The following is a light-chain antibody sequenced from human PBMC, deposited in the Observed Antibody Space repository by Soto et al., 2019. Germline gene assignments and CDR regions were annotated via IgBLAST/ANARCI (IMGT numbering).Light chain of an antibody. CDR2: EVS. CDR3: TSYTSSSTYV. V-gene: IGLV2-14*01. Sequence: QSVLTQPASVSGSPGQSITISRTGTSSDVGGDNYVSWYQQHQGRAPKLMIYEVSNRPSGVSNRFSGSKSGTTASLTISGLQTEDEAEYYCTSYTSSSTYVFGTGTKVTVL. CDR1: SSDVGGDNY. J-gene: IGLJ1*01.